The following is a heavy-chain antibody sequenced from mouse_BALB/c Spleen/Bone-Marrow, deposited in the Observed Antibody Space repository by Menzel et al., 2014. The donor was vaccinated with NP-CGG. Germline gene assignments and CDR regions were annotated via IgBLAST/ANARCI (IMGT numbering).Heavy chain of an antibody. CDR3: ARGRTTVVSDY. Sequence: QVQLQQSGAELAKPGASVKMSCKASGYTFTSYWMHWVKQRPGQGLEWIGYINPSTGYTEYNQKFKDKATLTADKSSSTAYMQLSSLTSEDSAVYYCARGRTTVVSDYWGQGTSLTVSS. CDR2: INPSTGYT. D-gene: IGHD1-1*01. J-gene: IGHJ2*02. V-gene: IGHV1-7*01. CDR1: GYTFTSYW.